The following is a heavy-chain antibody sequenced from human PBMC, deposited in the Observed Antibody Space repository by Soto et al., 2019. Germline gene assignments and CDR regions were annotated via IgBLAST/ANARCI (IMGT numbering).Heavy chain of an antibody. D-gene: IGHD2-21*01. CDR2: ISYDGSNK. J-gene: IGHJ5*02. Sequence: QVQLVESGGGVVQPGRSLRLSCAASGFTFSSYAMHWVRQAPGKGLEWVAVISYDGSNKYYADSVKGRFTISRDNSKNPSYLQRNRLEAEETAVYNCAREIRDVWWRSHGGGDNWFDPWGHGTLVTVSS. V-gene: IGHV3-30-3*01. CDR1: GFTFSSYA. CDR3: AREIRDVWWRSHGGGDNWFDP.